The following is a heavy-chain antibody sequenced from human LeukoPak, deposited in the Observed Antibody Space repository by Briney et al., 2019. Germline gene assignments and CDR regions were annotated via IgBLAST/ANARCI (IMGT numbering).Heavy chain of an antibody. CDR3: ARDGPEYLPHPTLFDI. CDR1: GGSISGYY. V-gene: IGHV4-4*07. Sequence: SETLSLTCTVSGGSISGYYWSWIRQPAGKGLEWIGHIYTSGSTNYNPSLKSRVTMSVDTSKNQFSLKLSSVTAADTAVYYCARDGPEYLPHPTLFDIWGQGTMVTVSS. CDR2: IYTSGST. J-gene: IGHJ3*02. D-gene: IGHD2/OR15-2a*01.